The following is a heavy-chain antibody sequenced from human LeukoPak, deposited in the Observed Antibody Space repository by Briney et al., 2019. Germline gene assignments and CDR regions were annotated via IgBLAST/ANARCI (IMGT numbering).Heavy chain of an antibody. CDR1: GGSISSSSYY. D-gene: IGHD3-16*01. CDR2: IYYSGST. CDR3: ARRGDFLIDY. J-gene: IGHJ4*02. Sequence: SETLSLTCTVSGGSISSSSYYWGWIRQPPGKGLEWFGSIYYSGSTYYNPSLKSRVTISVDTSKNQFSLKLSSVTAADTAVYYCARRGDFLIDYWGQGTLVTVSS. V-gene: IGHV4-39*01.